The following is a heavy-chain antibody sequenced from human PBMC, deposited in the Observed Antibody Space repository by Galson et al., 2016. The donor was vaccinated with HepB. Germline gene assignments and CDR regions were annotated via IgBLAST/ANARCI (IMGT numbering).Heavy chain of an antibody. D-gene: IGHD3-3*01. J-gene: IGHJ2*01. V-gene: IGHV3-53*01. Sequence: SLRLSCAASGFTFSNYWMSWVRQAPGKGLEWVSVIYSGGTTYYADSVKGRFTISRDNSKNTVYLQMNSLRAEDTAVYYCASLRFKGFDLWGRGTLVTVSS. CDR2: IYSGGTT. CDR1: GFTFSNYW. CDR3: ASLRFKGFDL.